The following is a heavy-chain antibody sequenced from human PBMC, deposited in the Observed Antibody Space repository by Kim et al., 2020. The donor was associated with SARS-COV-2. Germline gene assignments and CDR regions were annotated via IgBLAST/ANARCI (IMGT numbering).Heavy chain of an antibody. J-gene: IGHJ5*02. CDR3: ARGFDP. Sequence: IDYTGSTNSNPSPKGRVPISVDTSQNQFSLKLSSVTAADTAVYYCARGFDPWGQGTLVTVSS. CDR2: IDYTGST. V-gene: IGHV4-59*09.